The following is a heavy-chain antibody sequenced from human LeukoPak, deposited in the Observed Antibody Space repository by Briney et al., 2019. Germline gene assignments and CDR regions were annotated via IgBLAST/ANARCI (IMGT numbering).Heavy chain of an antibody. Sequence: GGSLRLSCAASGFTFSNAWMSWVRQAPGKGLEWVGRIKSKTGGGTTDYAAPVKGRFTTSRDDSKNTLYLQMNSLKTEDTAVYYCTTAYSNGGEFDYWGQGTLVTVSS. V-gene: IGHV3-15*01. CDR2: IKSKTGGGTT. CDR3: TTAYSNGGEFDY. CDR1: GFTFSNAW. D-gene: IGHD4-11*01. J-gene: IGHJ4*02.